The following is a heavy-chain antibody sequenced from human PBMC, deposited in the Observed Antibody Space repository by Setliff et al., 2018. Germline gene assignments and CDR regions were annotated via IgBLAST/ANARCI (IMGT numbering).Heavy chain of an antibody. CDR1: GDSISSYY. D-gene: IGHD3-22*01. V-gene: IGHV4-4*08. Sequence: ETLSLTCSVSGDSISSYYWSWIRQPPWKGLEWIGYIYTSGSTNYNPPLRSRVTISVDMSKNQFSLKLSSVTAADTAVYYCARGSYFDSSGYSPDYFDYWGRGTQVTVSS. CDR3: ARGSYFDSSGYSPDYFDY. CDR2: IYTSGST. J-gene: IGHJ4*02.